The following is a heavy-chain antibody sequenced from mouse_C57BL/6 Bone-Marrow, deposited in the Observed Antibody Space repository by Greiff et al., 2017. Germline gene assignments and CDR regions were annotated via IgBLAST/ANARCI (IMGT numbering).Heavy chain of an antibody. CDR1: GFSFTSYG. Sequence: VKLQESGPGLVAPSPCLSIPCTVSGFSFTSYGVHWVRQPPGKGLEWLVVIWSDGSTTYNSALNSRLSISKDNSKSQVFLKMNSLQTDDTAMYYCARQGIYYDYDDYAMDYWGQGTSVTVSS. V-gene: IGHV2-6-1*01. CDR2: IWSDGST. D-gene: IGHD2-4*01. CDR3: ARQGIYYDYDDYAMDY. J-gene: IGHJ4*01.